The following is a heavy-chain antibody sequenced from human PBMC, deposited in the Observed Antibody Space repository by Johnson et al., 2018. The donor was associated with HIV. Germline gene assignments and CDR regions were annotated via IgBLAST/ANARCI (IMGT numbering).Heavy chain of an antibody. D-gene: IGHD3-16*01. J-gene: IGHJ3*02. V-gene: IGHV3-7*01. CDR1: SFTFSRYW. CDR2: IKQDGSEK. CDR3: ARGGSMWGRLVLGEKGGAFDI. Sequence: VQLVESGGGLVQTGGSLRLSCAASSFTFSRYWMSWVRQAPGKGLEWVANIKQDGSEKYYVDSVKGRFTISRDNAKNSLYLQMNSLRAEDTALYYCARGGSMWGRLVLGEKGGAFDIWGQGTMVTVSS.